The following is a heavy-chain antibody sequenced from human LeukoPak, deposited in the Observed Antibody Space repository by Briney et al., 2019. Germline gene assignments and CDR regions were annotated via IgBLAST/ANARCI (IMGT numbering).Heavy chain of an antibody. CDR3: ARGNADVAAAGSVFDY. Sequence: ASVKVSCKASGYTFTGYYMHWVRQAPGEGLEWMGWINPNSGDTNYAQKFQGRVTMTRDTSISTAYMELSRLRSDDTAVYYCARGNADVAAAGSVFDYWGQGALVTVSS. D-gene: IGHD6-13*01. CDR2: INPNSGDT. V-gene: IGHV1-2*02. J-gene: IGHJ4*02. CDR1: GYTFTGYY.